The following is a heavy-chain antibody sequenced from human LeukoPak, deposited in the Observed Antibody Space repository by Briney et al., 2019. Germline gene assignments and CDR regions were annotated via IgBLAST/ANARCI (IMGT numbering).Heavy chain of an antibody. CDR2: ISWNSGSI. V-gene: IGHV3-9*01. CDR1: GFTFDDYA. Sequence: PGGSLRLSCAASGFTFDDYAMHWVRQAPGKGLEWVSGISWNSGSIGYADSVKGRFTISRDNAKNSLYLQMNSLRAEDTALYYCAKDYGLGFGELPSVYFDYWGQGTPVTVSS. D-gene: IGHD3-10*01. CDR3: AKDYGLGFGELPSVYFDY. J-gene: IGHJ4*02.